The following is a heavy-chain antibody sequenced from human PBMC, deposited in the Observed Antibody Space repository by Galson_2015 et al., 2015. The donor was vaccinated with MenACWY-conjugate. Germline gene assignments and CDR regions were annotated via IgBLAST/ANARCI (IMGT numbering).Heavy chain of an antibody. CDR2: INAGNGNT. J-gene: IGHJ4*02. CDR1: GYTFTSYA. V-gene: IGHV1-3*01. Sequence: SVKVSCKASGYTFTSYAMHWVRQAPGQRLEWMGWINAGNGNTKYSQKFQGRVTITRDTSASTAYMELSSLRSEDTAVYYCARTPLTIFGVVITERYFDYWGQGTLVTVSS. D-gene: IGHD3-3*01. CDR3: ARTPLTIFGVVITERYFDY.